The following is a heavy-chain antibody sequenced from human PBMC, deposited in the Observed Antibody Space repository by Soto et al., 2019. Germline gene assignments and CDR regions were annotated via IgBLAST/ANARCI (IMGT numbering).Heavy chain of an antibody. CDR3: TRRTPTTGTKGAVDAFDI. D-gene: IGHD1-7*01. CDR2: IRSQINDYAT. V-gene: IGHV3-73*01. Sequence: HPGGSLRLSCVASGFTFGDSALHWVRQASGKGLEWVGRIRSQINDYATVYAASVNGRFTISRDDSKNTAYLQMNSLKTEDTALYYCTRRTPTTGTKGAVDAFDIWGQGTMVTVSS. CDR1: GFTFGDSA. J-gene: IGHJ3*02.